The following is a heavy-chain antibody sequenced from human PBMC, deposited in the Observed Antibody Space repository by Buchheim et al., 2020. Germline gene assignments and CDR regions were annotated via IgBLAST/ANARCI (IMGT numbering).Heavy chain of an antibody. V-gene: IGHV3-30*01. CDR1: GFTFSSFA. CDR2: ISYDGSNE. CDR3: ARDSEDDVWGSYRLDY. J-gene: IGHJ4*02. Sequence: QEQLVESGGGVVQPGRSLRLSCATSGFTFSSFAMHWVRQAPGKGLEWVAVISYDGSNEYYADSVKGRFTIFRDNSKNTLYLQMNSLKTEDTAVYYCARDSEDDVWGSYRLDYWGQGTL. D-gene: IGHD3-16*02.